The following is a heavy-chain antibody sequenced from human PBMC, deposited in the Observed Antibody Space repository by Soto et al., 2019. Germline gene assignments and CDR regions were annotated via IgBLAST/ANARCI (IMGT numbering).Heavy chain of an antibody. J-gene: IGHJ6*02. CDR2: IYYSGST. CDR1: GGSISSYY. V-gene: IGHV4-59*12. Sequence: SEALSLSCTVSGGSISSYYWSWIRQPPGKGLEWIGYIYYSGSTNYNPSPKSRVTISVDTSKNQFSLNLISVTAADTAVYYCARGFDSYFYGLDVWGQGTTVTVSS. D-gene: IGHD3-9*01. CDR3: ARGFDSYFYGLDV.